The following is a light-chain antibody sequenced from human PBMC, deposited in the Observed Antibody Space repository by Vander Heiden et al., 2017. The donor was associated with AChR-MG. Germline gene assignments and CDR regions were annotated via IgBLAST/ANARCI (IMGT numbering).Light chain of an antibody. CDR3: QQSYSTSEWT. J-gene: IGKJ1*01. CDR1: QTIRNL. V-gene: IGKV1-39*01. CDR2: AAS. Sequence: IQMTQSPSSLSASVGDRVTISCRASQTIRNLLNWYQQRPGKAPKLLIYAASSLQSGVPSRFSGTGSGTDFTLTISSLQPEDFATYYCQQSYSTSEWTFGQGTKVEIK.